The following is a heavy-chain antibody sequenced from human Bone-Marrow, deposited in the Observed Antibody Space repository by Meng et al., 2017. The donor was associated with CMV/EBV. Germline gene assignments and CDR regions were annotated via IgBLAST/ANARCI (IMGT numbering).Heavy chain of an antibody. CDR1: GFTFSSYE. D-gene: IGHD2-2*01. CDR2: ISSSGSTI. CDR3: ARGDIVVVPAAICAFDI. Sequence: LKISCAASGFTFSSYEMNWVRQAPGKGLEWVSYISSSGSTIYYADSVKGRFTISRDNAKNSLYLQMNSLRAEDTAVYYCARGDIVVVPAAICAFDIWGQGTMVTVSS. V-gene: IGHV3-48*03. J-gene: IGHJ3*02.